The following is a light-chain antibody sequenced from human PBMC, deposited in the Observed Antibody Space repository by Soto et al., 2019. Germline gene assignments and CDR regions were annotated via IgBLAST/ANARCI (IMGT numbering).Light chain of an antibody. Sequence: EIVLTQSPATLSVSPGETATLSCRAGQYVSNKVAWYQQKPGQAPRLLIYGASTRATGIPARFSGSGSGTEFTLTVSSLQSEDFAVYYCQQYNNWPPITFGQGTRLEIK. CDR3: QQYNNWPPIT. CDR1: QYVSNK. J-gene: IGKJ5*01. CDR2: GAS. V-gene: IGKV3-15*01.